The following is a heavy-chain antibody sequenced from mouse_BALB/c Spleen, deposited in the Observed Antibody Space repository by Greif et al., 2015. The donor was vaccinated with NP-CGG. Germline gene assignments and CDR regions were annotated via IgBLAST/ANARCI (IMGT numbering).Heavy chain of an antibody. Sequence: VQLQQSGAELVRPGSSVKISCKASGYAFSSYWMNWVKQRPGQGLEWIGQIYPGDGDTNYNGKFKGKATLTADKSSSTAYMQLSSLTSEDSAVYFCARKDYGTRYFDVWGAGTTVTVSS. J-gene: IGHJ1*01. V-gene: IGHV1-80*01. CDR2: IYPGDGDT. CDR3: ARKDYGTRYFDV. CDR1: GYAFSSYW. D-gene: IGHD1-1*01.